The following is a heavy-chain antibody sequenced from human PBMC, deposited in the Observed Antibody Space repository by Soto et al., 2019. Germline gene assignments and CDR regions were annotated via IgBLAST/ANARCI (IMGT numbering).Heavy chain of an antibody. CDR1: GYTFTSYG. V-gene: IGHV1-18*01. CDR3: AIAAAEGGPLFDP. J-gene: IGHJ5*02. Sequence: ASVKVACKASGYTFTSYGISWVRQAPGQGLEWMGWISAYNGNTNYAQKLQGRVTMTTDTSTSTAYMELRSLRSDDTAVYYCAIAAAEGGPLFDPWGQGTLVTVSS. D-gene: IGHD6-13*01. CDR2: ISAYNGNT.